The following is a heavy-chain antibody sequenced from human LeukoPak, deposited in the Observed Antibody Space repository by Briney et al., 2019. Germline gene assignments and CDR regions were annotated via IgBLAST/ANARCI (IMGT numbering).Heavy chain of an antibody. CDR2: ISYDGSNK. J-gene: IGHJ6*04. CDR1: GFTFSSYG. V-gene: IGHV3-30*18. D-gene: IGHD5-12*01. Sequence: GGSLRLSCAASGFTFSSYGIHWVRQAPGKGLEWVAVISYDGSNKYYADSVKGRFTISRDNSKNTLYLQMNSLRAEDTAVYYCAKRGGYETYYYGMDVWGKGTTVTVSS. CDR3: AKRGGYETYYYGMDV.